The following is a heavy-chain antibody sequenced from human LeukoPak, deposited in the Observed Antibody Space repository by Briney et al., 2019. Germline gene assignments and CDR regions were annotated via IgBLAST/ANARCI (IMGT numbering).Heavy chain of an antibody. D-gene: IGHD4-17*01. CDR2: INHSGST. CDR3: ARGRRWTVPYFDY. CDR1: GGSFSGYY. J-gene: IGHJ4*02. Sequence: LETLSLTCAVYGGSFSGYYWSWIRQPPGKGLEWIGEINHSGSTNYNPSLKSRVTISVDTSKNQFSLKLSSVTAADTAVYYCARGRRWTVPYFDYWGQGTLVTVSS. V-gene: IGHV4-34*01.